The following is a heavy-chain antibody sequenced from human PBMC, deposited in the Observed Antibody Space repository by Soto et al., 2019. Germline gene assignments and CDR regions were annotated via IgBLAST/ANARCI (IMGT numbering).Heavy chain of an antibody. D-gene: IGHD3-22*01. V-gene: IGHV4-4*07. J-gene: IGHJ1*01. CDR1: GGSISSYY. CDR3: AGEPRRYYYDSSGYFEEYFQH. CDR2: IYTSGST. Sequence: SETLSLTCTVSGGSISSYYWSWIRQPAGKGLEWIGRIYTSGSTNYNPSLKSRVTMSVDTSKNQFSLKLSSVTAADAAVYYCAGEPRRYYYDSSGYFEEYFQHWGQGTLVTVSS.